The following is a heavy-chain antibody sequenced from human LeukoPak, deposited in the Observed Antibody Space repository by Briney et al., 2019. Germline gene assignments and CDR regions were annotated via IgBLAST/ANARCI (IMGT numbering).Heavy chain of an antibody. CDR3: ARDRQFRLHDP. D-gene: IGHD3-16*01. Sequence: KPGGTLRLSCTASGFTFSDYYMTWIRQAPGKGLEWLAYISTSGSITSYVDSVRGRFTISRDNAKNSLYLQIDSLRAEDTAMYYCARDRQFRLHDPWGQGILVTVSS. CDR2: ISTSGSIT. J-gene: IGHJ5*02. V-gene: IGHV3-11*01. CDR1: GFTFSDYY.